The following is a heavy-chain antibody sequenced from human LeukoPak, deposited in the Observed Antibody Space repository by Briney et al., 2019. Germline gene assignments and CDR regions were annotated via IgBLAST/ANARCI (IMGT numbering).Heavy chain of an antibody. D-gene: IGHD3-22*01. CDR1: GGSMNKYY. CDR3: ATGDGYYDSSGYYDY. J-gene: IGHJ4*02. CDR2: IYYSGTT. Sequence: SETLSLTCTVSGGSMNKYYWNWIRQPPGKGLEWIGYIYYSGTTNYNPSLKSRVTISVDTSKNQFSLKLSSVTAADTAVYYCATGDGYYDSSGYYDYWGQGILVTVSS. V-gene: IGHV4-59*08.